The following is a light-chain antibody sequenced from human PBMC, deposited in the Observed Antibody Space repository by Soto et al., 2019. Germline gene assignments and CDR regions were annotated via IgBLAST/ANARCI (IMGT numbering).Light chain of an antibody. CDR3: CSYAGRSAPHV. CDR1: SSDVGGYDF. J-gene: IGLJ1*01. CDR2: DVN. Sequence: QSALTQPPSVSGSPGQSITISCTGTSSDVGGYDFVSWFQQEPGKAPKLMIYDVNYRPSGISPRFSGSKSGNTASLTISGRQPEDEADYYCCSYAGRSAPHVFGPGTKLTVL. V-gene: IGLV2-14*01.